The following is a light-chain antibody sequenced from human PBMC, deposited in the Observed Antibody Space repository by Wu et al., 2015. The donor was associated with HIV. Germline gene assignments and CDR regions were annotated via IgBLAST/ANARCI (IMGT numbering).Light chain of an antibody. CDR2: VHP. CDR3: QQYGSSQWT. Sequence: WYQPDTWPGSQTPSCLVHPAGPTGIPDRFSGSGSGTEFTLTISRLEPEDFAVYYCQQYGSSQWTFGQGTKVEIK. V-gene: IGKV3-20*01. J-gene: IGKJ1*01.